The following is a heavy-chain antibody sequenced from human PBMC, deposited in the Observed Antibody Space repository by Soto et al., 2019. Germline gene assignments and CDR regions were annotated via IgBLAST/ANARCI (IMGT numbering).Heavy chain of an antibody. D-gene: IGHD2-15*01. CDR3: AKVVVAATRHSDFDS. J-gene: IGHJ4*02. Sequence: PSETLSLTCTVSGGSININNYYLALIRQPPGKGLAWIASIYYDGSTYYDTSLKSRVTISRDTSKNQFSLRLTSMTAADTAVYYCAKVVVAATRHSDFDSWGQGTLVTVSS. CDR2: IYYDGST. CDR1: GGSININNYY. V-gene: IGHV4-39*02.